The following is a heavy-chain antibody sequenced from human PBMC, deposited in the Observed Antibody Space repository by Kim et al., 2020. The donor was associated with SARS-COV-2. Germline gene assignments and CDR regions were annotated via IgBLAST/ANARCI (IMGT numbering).Heavy chain of an antibody. CDR3: ARGGSGYPDY. D-gene: IGHD6-13*01. CDR2: ST. J-gene: IGHJ4*02. V-gene: IGHV1-46*01. Sequence: STSYAQKFQGRVTMTRDTSTSTVYMELSSLRSEDTAVYYCARGGSGYPDYWGQGTLVTVSS.